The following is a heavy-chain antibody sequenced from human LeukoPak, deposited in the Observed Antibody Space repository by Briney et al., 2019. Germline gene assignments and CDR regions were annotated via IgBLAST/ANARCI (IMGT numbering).Heavy chain of an antibody. J-gene: IGHJ4*02. CDR3: AREGGGYEF. CDR1: GYPFSNYG. D-gene: IGHD2-15*01. V-gene: IGHV3-48*04. CDR2: ISGRATNT. Sequence: PGGSLRLSCAASGYPFSNYGMDWVRQTPGRGLEWISYISGRATNTEYADSVKARFTISRDNAENTLYLQMDNLRAEDTAVYYCAREGGGYEFWGQGLLVTVSS.